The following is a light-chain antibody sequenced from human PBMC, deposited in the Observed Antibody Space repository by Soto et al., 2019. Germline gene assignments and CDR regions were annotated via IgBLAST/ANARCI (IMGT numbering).Light chain of an antibody. CDR2: EAS. J-gene: IGKJ2*01. Sequence: DIQMTQSPSTLSASVGDRVTITCRASQSINNWLAWYQQKPGKAPKLLISEASNLVSGVPSRFSGSGSGTQFTLTISSLQPDDFTTYSCQQYDDSSSTFGQGTKLDIK. CDR3: QQYDDSSST. V-gene: IGKV1-5*03. CDR1: QSINNW.